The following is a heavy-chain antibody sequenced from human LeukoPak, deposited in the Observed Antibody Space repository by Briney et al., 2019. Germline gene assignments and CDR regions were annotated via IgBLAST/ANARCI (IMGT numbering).Heavy chain of an antibody. CDR1: GFTFDDYA. J-gene: IGHJ4*02. CDR3: AKGKGIAAAGTLDY. CDR2: ISWNSGSI. D-gene: IGHD6-13*01. Sequence: GGSLRLSCAASGFTFDDYAMPWVRQAPGKGLEWVSGISWNSGSIGYADSVKGRFTISRDNAKNSLYLQMNSLRAEDTALYYCAKGKGIAAAGTLDYWGQGTLVTVSS. V-gene: IGHV3-9*01.